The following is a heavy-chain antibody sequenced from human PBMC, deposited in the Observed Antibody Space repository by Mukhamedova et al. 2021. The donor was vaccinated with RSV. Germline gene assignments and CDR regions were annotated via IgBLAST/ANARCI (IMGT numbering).Heavy chain of an antibody. CDR3: ARAPSYEAAHPDAFDI. V-gene: IGHV3-69-1*01. J-gene: IGHJ3*02. Sequence: PSIPSSGINAEYMGRFTISRDNAKNSLYLQMNSLRAEDTAVYYCARAPSYEAAHPDAFDIWGQGTMVTVSS. D-gene: IGHD5-18*01. CDR2: IPSSGI.